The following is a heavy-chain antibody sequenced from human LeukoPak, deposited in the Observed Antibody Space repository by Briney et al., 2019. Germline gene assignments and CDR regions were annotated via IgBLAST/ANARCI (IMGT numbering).Heavy chain of an antibody. Sequence: GGSLRLSCAASGFTFSTYSMNWVRQAPGKGLEWASSITGSSSFIYYADSVKGRFTISRDNAKNSLHLQMNSLRAEDTAVYYCARNYDSSGYGYNWFDPWGQGTLVTVSS. D-gene: IGHD3-22*01. J-gene: IGHJ5*02. CDR3: ARNYDSSGYGYNWFDP. CDR1: GFTFSTYS. CDR2: ITGSSSFI. V-gene: IGHV3-21*01.